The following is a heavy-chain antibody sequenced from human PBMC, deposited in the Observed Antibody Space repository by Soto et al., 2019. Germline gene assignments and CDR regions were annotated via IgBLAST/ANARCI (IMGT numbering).Heavy chain of an antibody. Sequence: EVPVLESGGGLVQPGGSLRLSCAASGFTLSTYAMNWVRRAPRKGLEWVSSISGDGGSTYYADSVKGRFTISRDNSKNTLYLQMNSLRVEDTAIYYCAKDMGSVLMVYAPTGDYWGRGTLVTVSS. CDR2: ISGDGGST. D-gene: IGHD2-8*01. J-gene: IGHJ4*02. V-gene: IGHV3-23*01. CDR3: AKDMGSVLMVYAPTGDY. CDR1: GFTLSTYA.